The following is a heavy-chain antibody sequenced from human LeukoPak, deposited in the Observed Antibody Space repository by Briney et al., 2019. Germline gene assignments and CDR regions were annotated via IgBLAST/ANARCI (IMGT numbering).Heavy chain of an antibody. Sequence: ASVKLSCKTSGYPFISYGLSWVRQAPGQGREGMGWISAYNGDTNYAQRLQGRVTMTTDTSTTTAYMELRSLRSDDPAVYYCARVFYFYDTSGPQYSFDYWGQGTLVTVSS. CDR2: ISAYNGDT. CDR1: GYPFISYG. D-gene: IGHD3-22*01. CDR3: ARVFYFYDTSGPQYSFDY. V-gene: IGHV1-18*04. J-gene: IGHJ4*02.